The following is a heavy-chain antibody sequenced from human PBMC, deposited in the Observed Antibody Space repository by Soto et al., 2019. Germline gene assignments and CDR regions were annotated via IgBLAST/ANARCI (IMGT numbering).Heavy chain of an antibody. CDR3: AREGITMVRGVLDYYYGMDV. Sequence: QVQLVQSGAEVKKPGASVKVSCKASGYTFTSYGISWVRQAPGQGLEWMGWISAYNGNTNYAQKLQGRVTMTTDTSTSPAYMELRSLRSDDTAVYYCAREGITMVRGVLDYYYGMDVWGQGTTVTVSS. D-gene: IGHD3-10*01. CDR2: ISAYNGNT. J-gene: IGHJ6*02. V-gene: IGHV1-18*01. CDR1: GYTFTSYG.